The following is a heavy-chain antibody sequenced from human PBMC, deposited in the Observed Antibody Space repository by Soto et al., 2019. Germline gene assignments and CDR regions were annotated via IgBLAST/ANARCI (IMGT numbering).Heavy chain of an antibody. Sequence: PSETLSLTCAVSGYSIVSGYYWGLMRQPPGKGLEWIGSIYHSGSTYYNPSLKSRVTISVDTSKNQFSLKLSSVTAADTAVYYCATTGGRVGYYGMDVWGQGTTVTVSS. D-gene: IGHD3-16*01. CDR2: IYHSGST. V-gene: IGHV4-38-2*01. J-gene: IGHJ6*02. CDR3: ATTGGRVGYYGMDV. CDR1: GYSIVSGYY.